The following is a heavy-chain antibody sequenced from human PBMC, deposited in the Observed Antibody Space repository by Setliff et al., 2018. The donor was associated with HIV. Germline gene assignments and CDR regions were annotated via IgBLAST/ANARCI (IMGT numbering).Heavy chain of an antibody. CDR2: IRTSGST. D-gene: IGHD5-18*01. Sequence: KTSETLSLTCTVSGDSINSGSYYWSWIRQPAGKGLEWIGRIRTSGSTNYNPSLRSRVTMSLDTSKNNFSLKLSSVTAADTAVYYCARELTVDADMVTRWFDPWGQGTLVTVSS. CDR3: ARELTVDADMVTRWFDP. CDR1: GDSINSGSYY. V-gene: IGHV4-61*02. J-gene: IGHJ5*02.